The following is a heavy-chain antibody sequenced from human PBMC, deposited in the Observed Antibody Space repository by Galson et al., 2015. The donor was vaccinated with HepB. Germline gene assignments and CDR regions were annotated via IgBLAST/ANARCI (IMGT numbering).Heavy chain of an antibody. V-gene: IGHV6-1*01. CDR3: AREGSGWSYFDY. Sequence: CAISGDSVSSNIGAWNWIRQSPSRGLEWLGRTYYRSKWYDDYAMSVKGRIIINPDTSKNQFSLHLNSVTPEDTAVYYCAREGSGWSYFDYWGQGTLVTVSS. CDR1: GDSVSSNIGA. CDR2: TYYRSKWYD. D-gene: IGHD6-19*01. J-gene: IGHJ4*02.